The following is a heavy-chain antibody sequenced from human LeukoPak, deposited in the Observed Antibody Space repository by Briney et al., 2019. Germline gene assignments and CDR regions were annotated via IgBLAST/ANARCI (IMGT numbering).Heavy chain of an antibody. D-gene: IGHD6-13*01. CDR3: VRGYYSSSWYFDYYYYYMDV. Sequence: GASVKVSCKSCGYIFTSYCNRGVRQARGRALEGVGWISAYNGNKNYAQKLQGRVTMTTDTSTSTAYMQLRSLRSDDTAVYYCVRGYYSSSWYFDYYYYYMDVWGKGTTVTVSS. J-gene: IGHJ6*03. CDR1: GYIFTSYC. V-gene: IGHV1-18*01. CDR2: ISAYNGNK.